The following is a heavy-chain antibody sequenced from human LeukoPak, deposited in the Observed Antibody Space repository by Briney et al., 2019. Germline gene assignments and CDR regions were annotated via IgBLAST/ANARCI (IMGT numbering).Heavy chain of an antibody. Sequence: GGSLRLSCAPSGFTFSPYGIHWVRQAPGKGLEWVALISYDGSSKFYGDSVKGRFTISRDNSKNTVFLQMNSLRAEDTAVYYCARGEQLENWGQGTLVTVSS. D-gene: IGHD6-13*01. CDR2: ISYDGSSK. CDR3: ARGEQLEN. CDR1: GFTFSPYG. J-gene: IGHJ4*02. V-gene: IGHV3-30*07.